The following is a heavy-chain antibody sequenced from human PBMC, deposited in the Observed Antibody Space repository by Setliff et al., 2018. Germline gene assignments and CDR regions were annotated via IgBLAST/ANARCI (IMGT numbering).Heavy chain of an antibody. Sequence: GGSLRLSCAAPGFTFSNAWMSWVRQAPGKGLEWVGRFKSIADGGTTNYAAPVQDRFTISRDDSKNTLFLQMNSLKTDDTAVHYWATGFHYYDSSAPAPCYYYLDGCRKVPTGTVSS. J-gene: IGHJ6*03. V-gene: IGHV3-15*01. CDR1: GFTFSNAW. D-gene: IGHD3-22*01. CDR2: FKSIADGGTT. CDR3: ATGFHYYDSSAPAPCYYYLDG.